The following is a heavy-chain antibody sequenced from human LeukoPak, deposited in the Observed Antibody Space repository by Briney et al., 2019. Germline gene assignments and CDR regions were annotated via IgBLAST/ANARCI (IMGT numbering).Heavy chain of an antibody. CDR2: IFSGDTT. Sequence: GGSLRLSCAASGFTVSSNYMNWVRQAPGKGLEWVSVIFSGDTTYYADSVKGRFTISRDNSKNTLYLQMNSLRAEDTAVYYCAKVGFSEMEWLLYSDHWGQGTLVTVSS. D-gene: IGHD3-3*01. J-gene: IGHJ4*02. V-gene: IGHV3-53*01. CDR1: GFTVSSNY. CDR3: AKVGFSEMEWLLYSDH.